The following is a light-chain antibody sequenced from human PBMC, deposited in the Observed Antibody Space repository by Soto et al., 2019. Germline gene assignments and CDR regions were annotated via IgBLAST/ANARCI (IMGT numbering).Light chain of an antibody. CDR2: GAS. J-gene: IGKJ4*01. V-gene: IGKV3-15*01. CDR1: QSVSSN. CDR3: QQYNNWPPLT. Sequence: IVMTQSPATLSVSPGERATLSCRASQSVSSNLAWYQQQPGQAPRLLILGASNRVTGIPARFSGSGSGTEFTLTISSLQSEDFAVYYCQQYNNWPPLTFGGGTKVDI.